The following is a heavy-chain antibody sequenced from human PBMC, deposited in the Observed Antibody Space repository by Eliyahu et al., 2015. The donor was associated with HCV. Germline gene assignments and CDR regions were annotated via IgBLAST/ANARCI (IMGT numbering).Heavy chain of an antibody. CDR3: VRDRPAAGMGGYVYYDMDV. D-gene: IGHD6-13*01. CDR1: GFTFSYYW. CDR2: IKQDGTDK. Sequence: EVLLVESGGSLVQPGGSLRLSCAASGFTFSYYWMSWVRQAPGKGLGWVANIKQDGTDKYYMDSVKGRFTISRDNAKNSLYLQMNSLRVEDTAFYYCVRDRPAAGMGGYVYYDMDVWGQGTSVTVSS. V-gene: IGHV3-7*01. J-gene: IGHJ6*02.